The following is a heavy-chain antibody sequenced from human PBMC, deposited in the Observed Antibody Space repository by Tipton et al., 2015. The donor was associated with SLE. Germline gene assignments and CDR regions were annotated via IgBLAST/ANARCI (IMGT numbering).Heavy chain of an antibody. CDR2: IHYDGSNK. J-gene: IGHJ6*02. CDR1: GFTFSSYD. D-gene: IGHD2-15*01. V-gene: IGHV3-30*02. Sequence: SLRLSCAASGFTFSSYDMQWVRQAPGKGLEWVAFIHYDGSNKYYADSVKGRFAISRDNSKNTLYLQMTSLRAEDTAVYYCANYCSGGSCYSDYYYYGMDVWGQGTTVTVSS. CDR3: ANYCSGGSCYSDYYYYGMDV.